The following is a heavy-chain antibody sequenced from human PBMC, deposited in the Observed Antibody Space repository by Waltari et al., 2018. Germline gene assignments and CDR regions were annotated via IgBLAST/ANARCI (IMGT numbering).Heavy chain of an antibody. V-gene: IGHV4-59*08. D-gene: IGHD3-3*01. CDR2: VYNNGNT. Sequence: QVQLQESGTGLVKPSETLYLTCTVYGGSISSYHWSWIRQPPGKGLAWLGYVYNNGNTNYNPSLESRFTISEDTSKNQFSLKLSSVTAADTAVYYCARHGYDFWSGYQWTLDYWGQGTLVTVSS. CDR3: ARHGYDFWSGYQWTLDY. J-gene: IGHJ4*02. CDR1: GGSISSYH.